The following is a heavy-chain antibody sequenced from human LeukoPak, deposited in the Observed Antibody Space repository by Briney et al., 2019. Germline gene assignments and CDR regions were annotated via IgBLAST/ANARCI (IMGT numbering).Heavy chain of an antibody. J-gene: IGHJ4*02. CDR2: SNGANGNT. V-gene: IGHV1-3*02. CDR1: GYTFTNYA. D-gene: IGHD6-25*01. Sequence: GASVKVSCKASGYTFTNYAIHWVRQAPGRRLEWMGWSNGANGNTEYSPAFQGRVSITRDTSASTAYMELSSLSSEDMAIYYFARGIHSGAWLTDYWGQGTLVTVS. CDR3: ARGIHSGAWLTDY.